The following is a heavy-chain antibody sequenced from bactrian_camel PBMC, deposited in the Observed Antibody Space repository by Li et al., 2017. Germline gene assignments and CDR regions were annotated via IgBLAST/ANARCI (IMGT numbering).Heavy chain of an antibody. Sequence: HVQLVESGGGSVQAGGSLRLSCAASGYTVSTYCMGWFRQAPGKEREGVAAIDAGGQYTTYAEPVKGRFTISRDSAKMSVYLQMNSLKSEDTAMYYCQLDKRYRQGYTFYPCNDPGRPREIYWGQGTQVTVS. J-gene: IGHJ4*01. CDR2: IDAGGQYT. CDR3: QLDKRYRQGYTFYPCNDPGRPREIY. CDR1: GYTVSTYC. D-gene: IGHD3*01. V-gene: IGHV3S1*01.